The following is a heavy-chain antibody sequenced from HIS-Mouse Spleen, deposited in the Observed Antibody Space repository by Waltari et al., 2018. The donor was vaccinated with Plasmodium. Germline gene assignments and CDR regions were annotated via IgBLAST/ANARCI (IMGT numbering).Heavy chain of an antibody. CDR3: ARESSSSWYFDY. CDR1: GFTFSSYS. J-gene: IGHJ4*02. D-gene: IGHD6-13*01. Sequence: EVQLVESGGGLVKPGGSLRLSCAASGFTFSSYSMNWVRQAPGKGLEWVSSISSSSSYIYYADSVKGRFTIARDNAKNSLYLQMNSLRAEDTAVYYWARESSSSWYFDYWGQGTLVTVSS. V-gene: IGHV3-21*01. CDR2: ISSSSSYI.